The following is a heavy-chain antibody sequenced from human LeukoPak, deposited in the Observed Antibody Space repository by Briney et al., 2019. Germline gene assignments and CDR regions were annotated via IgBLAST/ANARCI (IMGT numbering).Heavy chain of an antibody. CDR2: IKQDGSEK. V-gene: IGHV3-7*03. Sequence: GGSLRLSCAASGFTFRSYWMSWVRQAPGKGLEWVANIKQDGSEKYYVDSVKGRFTISRDNAKNSLYLQMNSLRAEDTAVYYCARSGAAYYYGSGSYYYYYYGMDVWGQGTTVTVSS. CDR1: GFTFRSYW. J-gene: IGHJ6*02. D-gene: IGHD3-10*01. CDR3: ARSGAAYYYGSGSYYYYYYGMDV.